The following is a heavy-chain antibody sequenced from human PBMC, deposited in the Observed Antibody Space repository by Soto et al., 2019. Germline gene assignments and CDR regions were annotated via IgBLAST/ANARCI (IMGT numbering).Heavy chain of an antibody. CDR3: AREIPGLVTGYYLVGGMDV. Sequence: QVQLVQSGAEGKKPGASVKVSCKASGYTFTGYYMHWVRQAPGQGLEWMGWINPNSGGTNYAQKLQGWVTVTRDTSLSTCDLELSRRGSDDTAVYYWAREIPGLVTGYYLVGGMDVWGQGTTVTVSS. V-gene: IGHV1-2*04. J-gene: IGHJ6*02. CDR2: INPNSGGT. CDR1: GYTFTGYY. D-gene: IGHD3-9*01.